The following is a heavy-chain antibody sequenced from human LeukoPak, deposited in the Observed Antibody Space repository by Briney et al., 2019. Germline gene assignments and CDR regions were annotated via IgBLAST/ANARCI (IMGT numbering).Heavy chain of an antibody. CDR3: ARSFLLEWLSEYYYYYMDV. V-gene: IGHV1-69*01. J-gene: IGHJ6*03. D-gene: IGHD3-3*01. CDR2: IIPIFVTA. Sequence: GAAVNVSCKASGGTFSSYAISWVRQAPGQGLAWMGGIIPIFVTAKHAQKFQGRVTTTADESTSTAYMELSSLRSEDTAVYYCARSFLLEWLSEYYYYYMDVWGKGTTVTVSS. CDR1: GGTFSSYA.